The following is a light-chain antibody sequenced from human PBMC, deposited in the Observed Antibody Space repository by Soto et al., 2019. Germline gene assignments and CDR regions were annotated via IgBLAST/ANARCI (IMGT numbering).Light chain of an antibody. Sequence: GDRVTIPCRASRYIRSELSWYQQRPGQAPKVLIYTASSLQSGVPSRFSGSGSGTEFTLTINNLQPDDFATYYCLQHNSYPLTFGQGTKVDIK. CDR3: LQHNSYPLT. CDR1: RYIRSE. J-gene: IGKJ1*01. V-gene: IGKV1-17*02. CDR2: TAS.